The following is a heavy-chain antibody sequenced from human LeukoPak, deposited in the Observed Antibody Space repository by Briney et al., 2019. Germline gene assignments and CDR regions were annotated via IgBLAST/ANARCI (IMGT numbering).Heavy chain of an antibody. CDR2: ISAYNGNT. CDR3: TRGGYGYYADS. V-gene: IGHV1-18*01. J-gene: IGHJ4*02. Sequence: ASVKVSCKASGYPFTTYGISWVRQAPGQGLEWMGWISAYNGNTKYAQKLQGRVTMTTDTSTSTAYMELRSLRSDDTAVYYCTRGGYGYYADSWGQGTLVTVSS. D-gene: IGHD4-17*01. CDR1: GYPFTTYG.